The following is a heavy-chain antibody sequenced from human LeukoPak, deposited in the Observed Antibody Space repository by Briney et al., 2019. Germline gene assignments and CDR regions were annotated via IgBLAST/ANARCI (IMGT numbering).Heavy chain of an antibody. Sequence: GGSLRLSCAASGFTFSSYEMNWVRQAPGKGLEWVSYINSSGSTIYYADSVKGRFTISRDNAKNSLYLQMSSLRAEDTAFYYCARGDSSGWANWFDSWGQGTLVTVSS. CDR1: GFTFSSYE. J-gene: IGHJ5*01. CDR3: ARGDSSGWANWFDS. D-gene: IGHD6-19*01. V-gene: IGHV3-48*03. CDR2: INSSGSTI.